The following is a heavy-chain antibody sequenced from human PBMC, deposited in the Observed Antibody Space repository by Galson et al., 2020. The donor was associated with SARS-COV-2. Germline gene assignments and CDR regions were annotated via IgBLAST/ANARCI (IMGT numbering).Heavy chain of an antibody. D-gene: IGHD3-10*01. J-gene: IGHJ4*02. Sequence: TLSLTCTVSGDSISSNYWSWNRHPPGQGLEWIGYTYYSRSTNNTPSLNPRTTISVDTSKNQFSLKLSSVTAADTAVYYCARERFNYYGSGSYYNGYFDYWGQGTLVTVSS. V-gene: IGHV4-59*13. CDR1: GDSISSNY. CDR3: ARERFNYYGSGSYYNGYFDY. CDR2: TYYSRST.